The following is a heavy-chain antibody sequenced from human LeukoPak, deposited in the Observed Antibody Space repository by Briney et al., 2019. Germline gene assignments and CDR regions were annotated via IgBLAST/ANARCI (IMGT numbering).Heavy chain of an antibody. CDR3: ASPGNHYHYMDV. V-gene: IGHV4-39*07. CDR1: GGSISSSSYY. CDR2: IYYSGGT. D-gene: IGHD1-14*01. Sequence: SETLSLTCTVSGGSISSSSYYWGWIRQPPGKGLEWIGSIYYSGGTYYNPSLKSRVTISVDTSKNQFSLKLTSVTAADTAVYYCASPGNHYHYMDVWGKGTTVTVSS. J-gene: IGHJ6*03.